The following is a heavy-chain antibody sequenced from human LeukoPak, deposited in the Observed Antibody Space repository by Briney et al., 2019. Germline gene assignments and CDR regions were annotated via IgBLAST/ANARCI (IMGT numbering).Heavy chain of an antibody. Sequence: GGSLRLSCVASGFTFRDYSMNWVRQAPGKGLEWLSYMSGSGGAIYYADSVKGRFTISRDNSKNTLYLQMNSLRAEDTAVYYCARDGGQSGYSSSWSLAHWGQGTLVTVSS. D-gene: IGHD6-13*01. CDR3: ARDGGQSGYSSSWSLAH. J-gene: IGHJ4*02. CDR2: MSGSGGAI. V-gene: IGHV3-48*01. CDR1: GFTFRDYS.